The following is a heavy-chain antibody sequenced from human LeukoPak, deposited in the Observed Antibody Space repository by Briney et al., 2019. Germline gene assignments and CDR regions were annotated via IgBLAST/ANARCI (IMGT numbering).Heavy chain of an antibody. CDR3: ARAEGPYSGSYLDY. D-gene: IGHD1-26*01. Sequence: GASVKVSCKASGYTFTGYYMHWVRQAPGQGLEWMGRIIPILGIANYAQKFQGRVTITADKSTSTAYMELSSLRSEDTAVYYCARAEGPYSGSYLDYWGQGTLVTVSS. CDR1: GYTFTGYY. CDR2: IIPILGIA. V-gene: IGHV1-69*04. J-gene: IGHJ4*02.